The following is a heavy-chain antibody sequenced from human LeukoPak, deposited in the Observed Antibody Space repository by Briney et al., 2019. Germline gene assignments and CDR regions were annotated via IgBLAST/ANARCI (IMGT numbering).Heavy chain of an antibody. Sequence: GESLKISCKGSGYSFTSYWIGWVRQMPGKGLEWMGIIYPGDSDTRYSPSFEGQVTISADKSISAAYLQWSSLKASDTAMYYCARQYSSSGLYYFDYWGQGTLVTVSS. CDR1: GYSFTSYW. D-gene: IGHD6-6*01. CDR3: ARQYSSSGLYYFDY. CDR2: IYPGDSDT. J-gene: IGHJ4*02. V-gene: IGHV5-51*01.